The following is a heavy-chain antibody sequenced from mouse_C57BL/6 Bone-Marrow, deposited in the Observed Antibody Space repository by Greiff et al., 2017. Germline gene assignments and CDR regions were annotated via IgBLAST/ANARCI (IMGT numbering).Heavy chain of an antibody. CDR2: IYPGSGNT. J-gene: IGHJ1*03. CDR1: GYTFTDYY. D-gene: IGHD1-1*01. Sequence: QVQLQQSGAELVRPGASVKLSCKASGYTFTDYYINWVKQRPGQGLEWIARIYPGSGNTYYNEKFKGKATLTAEKSSSTAYMQLSSLTSEDSAVYFCARGYYGSSYRYFDVWGTGTTVTVSS. V-gene: IGHV1-76*01. CDR3: ARGYYGSSYRYFDV.